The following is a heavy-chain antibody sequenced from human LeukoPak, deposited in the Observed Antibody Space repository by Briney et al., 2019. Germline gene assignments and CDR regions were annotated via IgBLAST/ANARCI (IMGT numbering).Heavy chain of an antibody. J-gene: IGHJ6*03. D-gene: IGHD3-10*01. CDR2: INPNSGGT. V-gene: IGHV1-2*02. Sequence: ASVKVSCKASGYTFTDYYMHWVRQAPGQGLEWMGWINPNSGGTNYAQKFQGRVTMTRDTSISTAYMELSRLRSDDTAVYYCAGGLWFGELFPYYYMDVWGKGTTVTISS. CDR1: GYTFTDYY. CDR3: AGGLWFGELFPYYYMDV.